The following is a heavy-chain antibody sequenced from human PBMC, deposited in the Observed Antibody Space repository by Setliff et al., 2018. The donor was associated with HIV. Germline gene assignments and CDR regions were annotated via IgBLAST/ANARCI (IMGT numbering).Heavy chain of an antibody. V-gene: IGHV1-3*01. J-gene: IGHJ3*02. Sequence: PQASVKVSCKASGYTFTSYAIHWVRQAPGQRLEWMGWINAGNGDTKYSQKFQGRLTITRDTSASTAYMDLISLRSEDTAVYYCARERSRYGDFSDAFEIWGQGTMVTVSS. CDR3: ARERSRYGDFSDAFEI. D-gene: IGHD3-10*01. CDR2: INAGNGDT. CDR1: GYTFTSYA.